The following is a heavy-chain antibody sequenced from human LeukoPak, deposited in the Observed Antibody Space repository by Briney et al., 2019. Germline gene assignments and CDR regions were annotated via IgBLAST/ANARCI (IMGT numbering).Heavy chain of an antibody. V-gene: IGHV3-48*03. Sequence: PGGSLRLSCAASGFTFSSYEMNWVRQAPGKGLDWVSYISSGGDTTYYADSVKGRFAISRDSAKNSLYLQMNSLRAEDTAVYYCARDNYDTGGYYFDWGQGTLVTVSS. CDR3: ARDNYDTGGYYFD. D-gene: IGHD3-22*01. CDR2: ISSGGDTT. CDR1: GFTFSSYE. J-gene: IGHJ4*02.